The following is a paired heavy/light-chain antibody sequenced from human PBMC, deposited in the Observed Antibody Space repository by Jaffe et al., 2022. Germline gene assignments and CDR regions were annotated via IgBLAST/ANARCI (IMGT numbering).Heavy chain of an antibody. J-gene: IGHJ3*02. Sequence: EVQLVQSGAEVKKPGESLKISCKGSGYSFTSYWIGWVRQMPGKGLEWMGIIYPGDSDTRYSPSFQGQVTISADKSISTAYLQWSSLKASDTAMYYCVRSYYYDSSGYYYVPVGAFDIWGQGTMVTVSS. CDR2: IYPGDSDT. D-gene: IGHD3-22*01. V-gene: IGHV5-51*03. CDR1: GYSFTSYW. CDR3: VRSYYYDSSGYYYVPVGAFDI.
Light chain of an antibody. J-gene: IGLJ3*02. Sequence: QTVVTQEPSLTVSPGGTVTLTCASSTGAVTSGYYPNWFQQKPGQAPRALIYSTSNKHSWTPARFSGSLLGGKAALTLSGVQPEDEAEYYCLLYYGGAQPWVFGGGTKLTVL. CDR3: LLYYGGAQPWV. V-gene: IGLV7-43*01. CDR1: TGAVTSGYY. CDR2: STS.